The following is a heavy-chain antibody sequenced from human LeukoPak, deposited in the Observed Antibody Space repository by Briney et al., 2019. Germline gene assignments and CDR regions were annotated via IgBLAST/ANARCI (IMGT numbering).Heavy chain of an antibody. CDR3: RVCYYDSRGLDY. J-gene: IGHJ4*02. V-gene: IGHV4-34*01. CDR1: GGSFSGYY. D-gene: IGHD3-22*01. CDR2: INHSGST. Sequence: SETLSLTCAVYGGSFSGYYWSWIRQPPGKGLEWIGEINHSGSTNYNPSLKSRVTISVDTSKNQFSLKLSSVTAADTAVYYCRVCYYDSRGLDYWGQGTLVTVSS.